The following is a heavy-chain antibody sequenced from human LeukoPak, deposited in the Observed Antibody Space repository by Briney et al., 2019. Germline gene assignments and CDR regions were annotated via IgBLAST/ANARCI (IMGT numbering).Heavy chain of an antibody. V-gene: IGHV1-69*13. J-gene: IGHJ4*02. Sequence: GASVKVSCKASGYTFTSYDINWVRQATGQGLEWMGGIIPIFGTANYAQKFQGRVTITADESTSTAYMELSSLRSEDTAVYYCARDPGYYGSGSEYYFDYWGQGTLVTVSS. D-gene: IGHD3-10*01. CDR1: GYTFTSYD. CDR3: ARDPGYYGSGSEYYFDY. CDR2: IIPIFGTA.